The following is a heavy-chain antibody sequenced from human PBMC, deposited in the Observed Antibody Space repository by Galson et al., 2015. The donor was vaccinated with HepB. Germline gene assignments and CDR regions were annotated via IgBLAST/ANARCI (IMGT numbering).Heavy chain of an antibody. CDR1: GHSFTSYG. CDR2: ISAYSGNT. Sequence: SVKVSCKASGHSFTSYGISWVRKAPGQGLEWMGWISAYSGNTNYARKVQGRVTMTTDKSTSTAYMELRSLRSDDTAVYYCARESAYCSGGSCYAPENFDYWGQGTLVTVSS. V-gene: IGHV1-18*04. D-gene: IGHD2-15*01. CDR3: ARESAYCSGGSCYAPENFDY. J-gene: IGHJ4*02.